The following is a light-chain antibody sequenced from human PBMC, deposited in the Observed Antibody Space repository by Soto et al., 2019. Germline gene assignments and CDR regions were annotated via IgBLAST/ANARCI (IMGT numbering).Light chain of an antibody. J-gene: IGLJ1*01. CDR2: EVS. CDR3: SSYTSSSTPGV. CDR1: SSDVGGYNY. Sequence: QSVLTQPASVSGSPGQSITISCTGTSSDVGGYNYVSWHQQHPGKAPKLMIYEVSNRPSGVSNRFSGSKSGNTASLTTSGLQAEDEADYYCSSYTSSSTPGVFGTGTKVTVL. V-gene: IGLV2-14*01.